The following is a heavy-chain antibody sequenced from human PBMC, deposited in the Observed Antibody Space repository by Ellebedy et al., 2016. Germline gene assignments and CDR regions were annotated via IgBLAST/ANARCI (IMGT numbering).Heavy chain of an antibody. D-gene: IGHD5-24*01. CDR1: GGTFSSYA. CDR2: IIPIFGTA. V-gene: IGHV1-69*13. J-gene: IGHJ4*02. CDR3: ATADRDGYRYFDY. Sequence: SVKVSXXASGGTFSSYAITWVRQAPAQGLEWMGGIIPIFGTANYAQKFQGRVTITADESTSTAYMELSSLRSEDTAVYYCATADRDGYRYFDYWGQGTLVTVSS.